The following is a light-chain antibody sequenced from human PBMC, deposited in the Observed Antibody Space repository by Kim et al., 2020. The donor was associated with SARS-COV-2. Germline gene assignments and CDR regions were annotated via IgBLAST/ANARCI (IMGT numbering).Light chain of an antibody. J-gene: IGKJ1*01. CDR2: AAS. CDR3: QQYDVYPRT. CDR1: QGIANN. V-gene: IGKV1-16*01. Sequence: AFIGDIFIISCRASQGIANNLAWFHQKPGKAPKPLIYAASRLETGVPSRFSGSGSGTDFILTISSLQPEDYGTYYCQQYDVYPRTFGQGTKVDIK.